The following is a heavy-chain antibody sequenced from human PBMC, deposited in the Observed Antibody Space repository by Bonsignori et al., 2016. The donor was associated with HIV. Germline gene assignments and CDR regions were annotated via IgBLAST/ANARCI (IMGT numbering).Heavy chain of an antibody. CDR3: ARGIDFWSGLDY. Sequence: GGSLRLSCAASGFTVSSNYMSWVRQAPGKGLEWVSVIYSDDNTYYADSVKDRFTISRDNSKNTLYLQMNILRAEDTGIYYCARGIDFWSGLDYWGRGTLVTVSS. CDR2: IYSDDNT. CDR1: GFTVSSNY. D-gene: IGHD3-3*01. J-gene: IGHJ4*02. V-gene: IGHV3-66*01.